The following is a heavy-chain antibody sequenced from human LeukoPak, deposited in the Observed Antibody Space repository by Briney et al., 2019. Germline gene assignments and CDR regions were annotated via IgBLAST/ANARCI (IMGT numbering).Heavy chain of an antibody. V-gene: IGHV3-43*01. J-gene: IGHJ5*02. CDR3: AKGTGKSTLNWFDP. D-gene: IGHD1-14*01. CDR1: GFTFDYYT. CDR2: ISWDGGST. Sequence: GGSLRLSCAAAGFTFDYYTMHWGRQAPGKGLEWVSLISWDGGSTKYADSVKGRFTISRDNSKNSLYLQMNSLRTEDTALYYCAKGTGKSTLNWFDPWGRGTLVTVSS.